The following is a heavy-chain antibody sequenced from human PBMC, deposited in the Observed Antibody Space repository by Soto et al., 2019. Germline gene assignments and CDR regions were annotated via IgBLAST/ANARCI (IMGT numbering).Heavy chain of an antibody. CDR1: GVSLSRQD. CDR2: IIPIFGTP. CDR3: KRAERFPRSWFDP. Sequence: SVKVSCTASGVSLSRQDIMWVRQAPGQGLEWMGGIIPIFGTPQYAEKFQDRVTITADESTSTAYMELSSLTAADTAMYFCKRAERFPRSWFDPWGQGTQVTVSS. V-gene: IGHV1-69*13. J-gene: IGHJ5*02. D-gene: IGHD3-10*01.